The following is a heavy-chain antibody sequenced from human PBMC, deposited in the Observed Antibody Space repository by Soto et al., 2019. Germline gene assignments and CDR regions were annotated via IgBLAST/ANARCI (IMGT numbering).Heavy chain of an antibody. CDR3: AKDLGDILVVPAAGYYYYYGMDV. V-gene: IGHV3-30*18. Sequence: QVQLVESGGGVVQPGRSLRLSCAASGFTFSSYGMHWVRQAPGKGLEWVAVISYDGSNKYYADSVKGRFTISRDNSKNTLYLQMNSLRAEDTAVYYCAKDLGDILVVPAAGYYYYYGMDVWGQGTTVTVSS. D-gene: IGHD2-2*01. J-gene: IGHJ6*02. CDR2: ISYDGSNK. CDR1: GFTFSSYG.